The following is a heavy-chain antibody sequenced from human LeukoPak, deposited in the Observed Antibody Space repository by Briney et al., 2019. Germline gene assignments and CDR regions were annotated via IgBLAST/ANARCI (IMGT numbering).Heavy chain of an antibody. J-gene: IGHJ6*02. Sequence: GGSLRLSCAASGFTFSSYAMHWVRQAPGKGLEWVAVISYDGSNKYYADSVKGRFTISRDNSKNTLYLQTNSLRAEDTAVYYCARERSGSTPYYYYGMDVWGQGTTVTVSS. CDR1: GFTFSSYA. V-gene: IGHV3-30-3*01. D-gene: IGHD3-3*01. CDR2: ISYDGSNK. CDR3: ARERSGSTPYYYYGMDV.